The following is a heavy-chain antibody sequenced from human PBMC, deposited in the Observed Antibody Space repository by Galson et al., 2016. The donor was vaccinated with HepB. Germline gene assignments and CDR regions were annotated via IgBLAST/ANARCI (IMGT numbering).Heavy chain of an antibody. CDR3: ATHGGGRCDTSSCFQYFDY. J-gene: IGHJ4*02. CDR2: IRSNANNYAT. V-gene: IGHV3-73*01. Sequence: SLRLSCAASGFPFSGSAMHWVRQASGEGLEWVARIRSNANNYATVYAASVKGRFIISRDDSKNTAFLQMNSLTTEDTAVYYCATHGGGRCDTSSCFQYFDYWGQGTLVTVSS. CDR1: GFPFSGSA. D-gene: IGHD2-21*01.